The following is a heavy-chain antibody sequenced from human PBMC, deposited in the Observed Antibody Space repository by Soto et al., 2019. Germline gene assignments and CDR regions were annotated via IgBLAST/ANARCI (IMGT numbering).Heavy chain of an antibody. J-gene: IGHJ4*02. CDR2: ISAYNGNT. D-gene: IGHD3-22*01. CDR1: GYTFTSYG. Sequence: GASVKVSCKASGYTFTSYGNSWVRQAPGQGLEWMGWISAYNGNTNYAQKLQGRVTMTTDTSTSTAYMELRSLRSDDTAVYYCARAVYTMIVVVTHDYWGQGTLVTVSS. V-gene: IGHV1-18*01. CDR3: ARAVYTMIVVVTHDY.